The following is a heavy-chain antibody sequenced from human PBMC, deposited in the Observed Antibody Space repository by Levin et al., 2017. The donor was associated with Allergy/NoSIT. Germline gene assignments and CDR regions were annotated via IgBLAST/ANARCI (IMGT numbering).Heavy chain of an antibody. CDR3: ARDWNTVTRLDV. J-gene: IGHJ6*02. V-gene: IGHV3-21*01. CDR2: ISSSSSYI. Sequence: GGSLRLSCAASGFTFSSYSMNWVRQAPGKGLEWVSSISSSSSYIYYADSVKGRFTISRDNAKNSLYLQMNSLRAEDTAVYYCARDWNTVTRLDVWGQGTTVTVSS. D-gene: IGHD4-11*01. CDR1: GFTFSSYS.